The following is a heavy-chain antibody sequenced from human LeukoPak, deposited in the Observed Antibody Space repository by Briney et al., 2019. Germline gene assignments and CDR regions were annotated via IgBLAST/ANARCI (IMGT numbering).Heavy chain of an antibody. J-gene: IGHJ4*02. V-gene: IGHV3-9*01. CDR1: GFTFSDYY. Sequence: GGSLRLSCAASGFTFSDYYMSWVRQVPGKGLEWVSAITWNSDDKVYADSVKGRFTISRDNAKNSLYLQMNSLRPEDTALYYCAKGGPYYDYPSDSWGQGTLVTVSS. CDR3: AKGGPYYDYPSDS. D-gene: IGHD3-16*01. CDR2: ITWNSDDK.